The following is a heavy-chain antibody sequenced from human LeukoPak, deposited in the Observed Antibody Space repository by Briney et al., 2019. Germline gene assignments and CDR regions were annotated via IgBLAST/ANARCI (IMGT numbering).Heavy chain of an antibody. CDR3: ARGRKKNGDYDIDY. CDR1: GGTFSSYA. Sequence: SVKVSCKASGGTFSSYAISWVRQAPGQGLEWMGRIIPIFGTANYAQKFQGRVTITTDESTSTAYMELSSLRSEDTAVYSCARGRKKNGDYDIDYWGQGTLVTVSS. CDR2: IIPIFGTA. D-gene: IGHD4-17*01. J-gene: IGHJ4*02. V-gene: IGHV1-69*05.